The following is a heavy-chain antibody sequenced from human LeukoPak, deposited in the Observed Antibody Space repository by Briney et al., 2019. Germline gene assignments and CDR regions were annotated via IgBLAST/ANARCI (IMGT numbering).Heavy chain of an antibody. Sequence: SETLSFTCTASGGSISSYYWSWIRQPPGKGLELIKSIYYSGSTNYNPSLKSRITISVDKSKNQFSLKMSTVTAADTAVYYCALLFSVSGISGCNWFDPWGQGTLVTVSS. CDR1: GGSISSYY. CDR2: IYYSGST. J-gene: IGHJ5*02. CDR3: ALLFSVSGISGCNWFDP. V-gene: IGHV4-59*01. D-gene: IGHD3-10*01.